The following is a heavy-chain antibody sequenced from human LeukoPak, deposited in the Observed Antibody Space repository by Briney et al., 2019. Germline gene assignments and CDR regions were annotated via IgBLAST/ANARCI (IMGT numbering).Heavy chain of an antibody. CDR3: ARRGPYSSLDY. D-gene: IGHD2-15*01. CDR1: GGSISSYY. CDR2: IYTSGST. V-gene: IGHV4-4*07. Sequence: PSETLSLTCTVSGGSISSYYWSWIRQPAGKGLEWIGRIYTSGSTNYNPSLKSRVTMSVDTSKDQFSMKLSSVTAADTAVYYCARRGPYSSLDYWGQGTLVTVSS. J-gene: IGHJ4*02.